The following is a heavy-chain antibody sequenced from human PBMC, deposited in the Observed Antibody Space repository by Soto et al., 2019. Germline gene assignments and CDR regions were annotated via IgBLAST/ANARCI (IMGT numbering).Heavy chain of an antibody. D-gene: IGHD3-16*01. CDR2: IIPIFGTA. V-gene: IGHV1-69*06. Sequence: QVQLVQSGAEVKKPGSSVKVSCKASGGTFSSYAISWVRQAPGQGLEWMGGIIPIFGTANYAQKFQGRVTITADKSTSPAYMELGSQRSEDTAVYYCGRASRGSPGENWFDPWGQGTLVTVSS. J-gene: IGHJ5*02. CDR3: GRASRGSPGENWFDP. CDR1: GGTFSSYA.